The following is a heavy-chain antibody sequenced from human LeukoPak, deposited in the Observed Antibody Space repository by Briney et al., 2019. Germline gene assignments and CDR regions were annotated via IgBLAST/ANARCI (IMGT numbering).Heavy chain of an antibody. CDR1: GFTFSSSW. Sequence: GGSLRLSCAASGFTFSSSWMHWVRQAPGKGLVWVSHINSDGSSTNYADSVKGRFTLSRDNAKNTLYLQMSGLRAEDTAVYYCARDLYYTVDYWGQGTLVTVSS. V-gene: IGHV3-74*01. CDR2: INSDGSST. J-gene: IGHJ4*02. CDR3: ARDLYYTVDY. D-gene: IGHD1-26*01.